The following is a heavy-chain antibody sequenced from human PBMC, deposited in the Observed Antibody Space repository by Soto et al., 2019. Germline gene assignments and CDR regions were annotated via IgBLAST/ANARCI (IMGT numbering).Heavy chain of an antibody. CDR2: ISAYNGNT. Sequence: GASVKVSCKASGYTFTSYGISWVRQAPGQGLEWMGWISAYNGNTNYAQKLQGRVTMTTDTSTSTAYMELRSLRSDDTAVYYCASDLVTGYISSGYVDSPTPEAFDIWGKGTMVTV. CDR3: ASDLVTGYISSGYVDSPTPEAFDI. J-gene: IGHJ3*02. CDR1: GYTFTSYG. V-gene: IGHV1-18*01. D-gene: IGHD6-13*01.